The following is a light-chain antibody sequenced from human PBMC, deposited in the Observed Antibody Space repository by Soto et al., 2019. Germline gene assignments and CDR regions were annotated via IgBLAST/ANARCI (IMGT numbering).Light chain of an antibody. CDR1: QSVKTL. Sequence: EIVLTQSPATLSLSPGERATLSCSAIQSVKTLLVWYQQRPVQAPRLLXHDASHRAAGIPARFSGSGFGTDFTLTISSLEHEDAAVYYCQQRSNWHPITFGQGTRLEIK. J-gene: IGKJ5*01. V-gene: IGKV3-11*01. CDR3: QQRSNWHPIT. CDR2: DAS.